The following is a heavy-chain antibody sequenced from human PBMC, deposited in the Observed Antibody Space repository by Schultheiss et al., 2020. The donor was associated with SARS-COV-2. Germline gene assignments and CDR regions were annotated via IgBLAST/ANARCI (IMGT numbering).Heavy chain of an antibody. D-gene: IGHD6-19*01. CDR3: ARAYSSGWYSFDY. J-gene: IGHJ4*02. V-gene: IGHV3-9*01. CDR2: ISWNGGSI. Sequence: SLKISCAASGFTFSSYGMHWVRQAPGKGLEWVSRISWNGGSIGYADSVKGRFTISRDNAKNSLYLQMNSLRAEDTAVYYCARAYSSGWYSFDYWGQGTLVTVSS. CDR1: GFTFSSYG.